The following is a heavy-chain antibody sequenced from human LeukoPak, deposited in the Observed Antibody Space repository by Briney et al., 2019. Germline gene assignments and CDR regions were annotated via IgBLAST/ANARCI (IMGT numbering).Heavy chain of an antibody. CDR1: GYTFTGYY. V-gene: IGHV1-2*02. CDR2: INPNSGGT. CDR3: ARSSGATIYYYYYMDV. Sequence: GASVKVSCKASGYTFTGYYMHWVRQAPGQGLEWMGWINPNSGGTNYAQKFQGRVTMTRNTSISTAYMELSSLRSEDTAVYYCARSSGATIYYYYYMDVWGKGTTVTVSS. D-gene: IGHD7-27*01. J-gene: IGHJ6*03.